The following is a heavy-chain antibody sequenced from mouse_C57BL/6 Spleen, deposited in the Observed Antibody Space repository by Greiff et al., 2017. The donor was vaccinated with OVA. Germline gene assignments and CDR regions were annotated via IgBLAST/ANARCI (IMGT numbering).Heavy chain of an antibody. CDR3: ARRGYSNWYFDV. D-gene: IGHD2-5*01. Sequence: EVQLQESGPELVKPGASVKMSCKASGYTFTDYNMHWVKQSHGKSLEWIGYINPNNGGTSYNQKVKGKATLTVNKSSSTAYMELRSLTSEDSAVYYCARRGYSNWYFDVWGTGTTVTVSS. CDR2: INPNNGGT. V-gene: IGHV1-22*01. J-gene: IGHJ1*03. CDR1: GYTFTDYN.